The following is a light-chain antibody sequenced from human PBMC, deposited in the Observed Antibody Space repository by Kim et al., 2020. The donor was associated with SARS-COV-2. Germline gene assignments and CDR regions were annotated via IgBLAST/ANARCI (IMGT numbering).Light chain of an antibody. J-gene: IGLJ3*02. CDR2: NSN. V-gene: IGLV1-44*01. CDR3: AAWDDSLNGLWV. CDR1: SSNIGSRD. Sequence: QSVSISCSGSSSNIGSRDVNWYQQLPGTAPKLLIYNSNQRPSGVPGRFSGSKSGTSASLAISGLQSEDVATYYCAAWDDSLNGLWVFGGGTKVTVL.